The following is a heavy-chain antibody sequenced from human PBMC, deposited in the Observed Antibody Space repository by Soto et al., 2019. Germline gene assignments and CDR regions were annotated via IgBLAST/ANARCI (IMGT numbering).Heavy chain of an antibody. V-gene: IGHV3-49*03. CDR1: GFTFGDFG. D-gene: IGHD2-2*01. CDR3: ASLTSWSQEYYYGMDV. J-gene: IGHJ6*02. CDR2: IRSKGYGGTT. Sequence: GESLKISCTGSGFTFGDFGMSWFRQAPGKGLEWLSFIRSKGYGGTTESAASVRGRFITSRDDSKSIAYLQMNSLKTEDTAVYYCASLTSWSQEYYYGMDVWGQGTTVTVSS.